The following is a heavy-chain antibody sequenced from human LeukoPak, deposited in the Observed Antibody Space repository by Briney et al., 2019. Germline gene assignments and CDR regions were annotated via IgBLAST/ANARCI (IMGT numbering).Heavy chain of an antibody. CDR2: IYYSGST. Sequence: KPSETLSLTCTVSGGSISSYYWSWIRQPPGKGLEWIGHIYYSGSTNHNPSLKSRVTISVDTSKNQFSLKLSSVTAADTAVYYCARDLWRGCGGGNCYSNWFDPWGQGTLVTVSS. D-gene: IGHD2-21*02. CDR1: GGSISSYY. J-gene: IGHJ5*02. CDR3: ARDLWRGCGGGNCYSNWFDP. V-gene: IGHV4-59*01.